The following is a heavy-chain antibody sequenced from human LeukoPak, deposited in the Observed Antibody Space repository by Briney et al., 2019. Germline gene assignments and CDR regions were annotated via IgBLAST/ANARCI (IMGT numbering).Heavy chain of an antibody. CDR2: INHSGST. D-gene: IGHD6-19*01. J-gene: IGHJ4*02. CDR1: GGSFSGYY. V-gene: IGHV4-34*01. Sequence: SETLSLTCAVYGGSFSGYYRSWIRQPPGKGLEWIGEINHSGSTNYNPSLKSRVTISVDTSKNQFSLKLSSVTAADTAVYYCARHLRAPLIPGYSSGWPKKGFDYWGQGTLVTVSS. CDR3: ARHLRAPLIPGYSSGWPKKGFDY.